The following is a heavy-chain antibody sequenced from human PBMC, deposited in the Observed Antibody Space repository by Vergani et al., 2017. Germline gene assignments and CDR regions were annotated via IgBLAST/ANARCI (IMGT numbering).Heavy chain of an antibody. V-gene: IGHV4-61*02. CDR3: ARALTGYYYYMDV. D-gene: IGHD4/OR15-4a*01. Sequence: QVQLQESGPGLVKPSQTLSLTCTVSGGSISSGSYYWSWIRQPAGKGLEWIGRIYTSGSTNYNPSLKSRVTISVDTSKNQFSLKLSSVTAADTAVYYCARALTGYYYYMDVWGK. CDR1: GGSISSGSYY. CDR2: IYTSGST. J-gene: IGHJ6*03.